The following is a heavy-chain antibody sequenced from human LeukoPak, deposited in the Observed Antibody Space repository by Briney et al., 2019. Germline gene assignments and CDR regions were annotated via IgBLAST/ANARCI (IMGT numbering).Heavy chain of an antibody. CDR3: ARPRSRFLDRRWFDP. Sequence: SETLSLTCAVYGGSFSGYYWSWIRQPPGKGLEWIGEINHSGSTNYNPSLKSRVTISVDTSKNQFSLKLSSVTAADTAVHYCARPRSRFLDRRWFDPWGQGTLVTVSS. J-gene: IGHJ5*02. V-gene: IGHV4-34*01. CDR2: INHSGST. CDR1: GGSFSGYY. D-gene: IGHD3-3*01.